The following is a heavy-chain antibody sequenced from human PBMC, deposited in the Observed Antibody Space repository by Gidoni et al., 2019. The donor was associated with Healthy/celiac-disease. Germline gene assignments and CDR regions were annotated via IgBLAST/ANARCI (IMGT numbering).Heavy chain of an antibody. D-gene: IGHD3-22*01. CDR3: ASVYYYDSSGYPDY. V-gene: IGHV4-39*01. Sequence: STYYNPSLKSRVTISVDTSKNQFSLKLSSVTAADTAVYYCASVYYYDSSGYPDYWGQGTLVTVSS. CDR2: ST. J-gene: IGHJ4*02.